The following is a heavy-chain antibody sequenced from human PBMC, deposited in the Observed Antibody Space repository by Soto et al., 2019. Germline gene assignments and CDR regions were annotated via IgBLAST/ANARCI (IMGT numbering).Heavy chain of an antibody. J-gene: IGHJ5*02. D-gene: IGHD2-15*01. V-gene: IGHV1-18*01. CDR2: VRGDNGHR. Sequence: QVQLVQSGAEVKKPGASVKVSCKSSGYTFSTHGISWVRQVPGQGLEWMGWVRGDNGHRNHAQNLQGRVTMTTDTSTNTAYLELRSLRSDATAVYYCARDIGYCRSGTCYREWFDPWGQGTLVTVSS. CDR3: ARDIGYCRSGTCYREWFDP. CDR1: GYTFSTHG.